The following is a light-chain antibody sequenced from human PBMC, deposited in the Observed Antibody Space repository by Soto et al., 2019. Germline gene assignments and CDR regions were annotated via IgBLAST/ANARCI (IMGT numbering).Light chain of an antibody. CDR1: SSDVGGYNY. V-gene: IGLV2-14*01. Sequence: QSALTQPASVSGSPGQSITISCTGTSSDVGGYNYVSWYQQHPGKAPKLMIYDVSNRPSGVSNRFSGSKSGNTASLTIYGLQAEDEADYYCSSSTSSSTYVFGTGTKLTVL. CDR2: DVS. CDR3: SSSTSSSTYV. J-gene: IGLJ1*01.